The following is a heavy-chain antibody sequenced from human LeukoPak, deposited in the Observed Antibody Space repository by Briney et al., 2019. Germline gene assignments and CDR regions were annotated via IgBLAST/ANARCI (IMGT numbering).Heavy chain of an antibody. CDR3: ARNAYCSSTSCYYYYGMDV. D-gene: IGHD2-2*01. CDR2: ISAYNGNT. V-gene: IGHV1-18*01. Sequence: ASVKVSCKASGYTFTSYGISWVRQAPGQGLEWMGWISAYNGNTNNAHKLQGRVTMTTDTSTSTAYMELRSLRSDDTAVYYCARNAYCSSTSCYYYYGMDVWGQGTTVTVSS. J-gene: IGHJ6*02. CDR1: GYTFTSYG.